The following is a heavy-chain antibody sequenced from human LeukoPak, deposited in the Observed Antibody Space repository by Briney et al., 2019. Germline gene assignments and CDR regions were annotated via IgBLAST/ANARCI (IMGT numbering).Heavy chain of an antibody. D-gene: IGHD5-24*01. J-gene: IGHJ4*02. Sequence: PSQTLSLTCTVSGGSISSGGYYWSWIRQHPGKGLEWIGYIYYSGSTYYNPSLKSRVTISVDTSKNQFSLKLSSVTTADTAVYYCARLDAAAGRYLQFFYWGQGTLVTVSS. CDR1: GGSISSGGYY. CDR2: IYYSGST. CDR3: ARLDAAAGRYLQFFY. V-gene: IGHV4-31*03.